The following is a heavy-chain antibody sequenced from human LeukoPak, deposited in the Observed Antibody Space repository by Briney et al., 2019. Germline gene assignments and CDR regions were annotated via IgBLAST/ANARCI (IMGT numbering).Heavy chain of an antibody. CDR3: ARSDFYSSGWYIDY. CDR2: INPNSGGT. Sequence: ASVRLSCTASGYTFTGYYMHWVRQAPGQGLEGMGWINPNSGGTNYAQTFQGWVTMARDTSMSTAHMELSRLRSDDTAVYYCARSDFYSSGWYIDYWGQGTLVTVSS. CDR1: GYTFTGYY. J-gene: IGHJ4*02. V-gene: IGHV1-2*04. D-gene: IGHD6-19*01.